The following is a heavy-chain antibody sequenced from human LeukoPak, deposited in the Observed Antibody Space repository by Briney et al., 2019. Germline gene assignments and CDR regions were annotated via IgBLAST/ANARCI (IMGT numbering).Heavy chain of an antibody. V-gene: IGHV1-2*02. CDR2: INPDSGGT. CDR1: GYTFTSYA. CDR3: ARVGIAAAVTDV. Sequence: GASVKVSCKASGYTFTSYAMNWVRQAPGQGLEWMGWINPDSGGTNYAQKFQGRVTMTRDTSISTAYMELSRLRSDDTAVYYCARVGIAAAVTDVWGKGTTVTVSS. D-gene: IGHD6-13*01. J-gene: IGHJ6*04.